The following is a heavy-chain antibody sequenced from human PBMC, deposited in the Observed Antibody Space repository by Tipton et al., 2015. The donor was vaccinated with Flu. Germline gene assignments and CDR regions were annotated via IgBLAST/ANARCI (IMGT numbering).Heavy chain of an antibody. D-gene: IGHD6-19*01. CDR3: ARGSPPGIAVAGTADY. Sequence: LRLSCAVYGGSFSGYYWSWIRQPPGKGLEWIGEINHSGSTNYNPSLKSRVTISVDTSKNQFSLKLSSVTAADTAVYYCARGSPPGIAVAGTADYWGQGTLVTVSS. CDR2: INHSGST. J-gene: IGHJ4*02. V-gene: IGHV4-34*01. CDR1: GGSFSGYY.